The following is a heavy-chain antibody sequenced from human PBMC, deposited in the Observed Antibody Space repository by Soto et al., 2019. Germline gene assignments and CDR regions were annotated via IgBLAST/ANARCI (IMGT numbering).Heavy chain of an antibody. V-gene: IGHV1-69*13. D-gene: IGHD2-21*02. Sequence: ASVKVSCKASGGTFSSYAISWVRQAPGQGLEWMGGIIPIFGTANYAQKFQGRVTITADESTSTAYMELSSLRSEDTAVYCCASRGYCGGDCYPALSYGMDVWGQGTTVTVSS. J-gene: IGHJ6*02. CDR1: GGTFSSYA. CDR3: ASRGYCGGDCYPALSYGMDV. CDR2: IIPIFGTA.